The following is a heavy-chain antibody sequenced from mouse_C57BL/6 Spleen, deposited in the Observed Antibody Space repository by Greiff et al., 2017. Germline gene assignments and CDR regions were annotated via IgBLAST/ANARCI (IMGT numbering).Heavy chain of an antibody. J-gene: IGHJ3*01. CDR3: ARGIYDGYYPWFAY. CDR2: INPYNGGT. CDR1: GYTFTDYY. Sequence: DVKLQESGPVLVKPGASVKMSCKASGYTFTDYYMNWVKQSHGKSLEWIGVINPYNGGTSYNQKFKGKATLTVDKSSSTAYMELNSLTSEDSAVYYCARGIYDGYYPWFAYWGQGTLVTVSA. D-gene: IGHD2-3*01. V-gene: IGHV1-19*01.